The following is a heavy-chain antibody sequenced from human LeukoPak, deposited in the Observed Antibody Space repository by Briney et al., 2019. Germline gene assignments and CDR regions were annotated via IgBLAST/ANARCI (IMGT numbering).Heavy chain of an antibody. J-gene: IGHJ6*03. CDR1: GGSFTTSL. CDR2: INHRGST. Sequence: SETLSLTCAVYGGSFTTSLWSWIRQAPGKGLEWIGEINHRGSTNYNPSLKSRVTISLDTPNSQFSLSLSFLTAADTAMYYCQGVPLGYSSGWTPDYSYMDVWGKGTPVTVS. D-gene: IGHD6-19*01. V-gene: IGHV4-34*01. CDR3: QGVPLGYSSGWTPDYSYMDV.